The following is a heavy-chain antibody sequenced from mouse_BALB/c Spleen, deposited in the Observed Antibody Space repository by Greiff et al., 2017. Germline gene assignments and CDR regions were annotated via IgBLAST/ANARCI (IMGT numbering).Heavy chain of an antibody. Sequence: EVQLQESGPSLVKPSQTLSLTCSVTGDSITSGYWNWIRKFPGNKLEYMGYISYSGSTYYNPSLKSRISITRDTSKNQYYLQLNSVTTEDTATYYCARYYYGSNYYFDYWGQGTTLTVSA. CDR2: ISYSGST. V-gene: IGHV3-8*02. J-gene: IGHJ2*01. CDR3: ARYYYGSNYYFDY. D-gene: IGHD1-1*01. CDR1: GDSITSGY.